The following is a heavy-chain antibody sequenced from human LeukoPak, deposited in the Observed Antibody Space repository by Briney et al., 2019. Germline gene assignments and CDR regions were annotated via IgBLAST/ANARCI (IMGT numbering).Heavy chain of an antibody. Sequence: GGSLRLSCAASGFTFTSYAMSWVRQAPGNGLEWVSGISGSGGSTYYADSVKGRFTISRDNSKNTLYLQVNSLRAEDTAIYYCAKDRGSGTGYYFDYWGQGTLVTVSS. CDR1: GFTFTSYA. CDR2: ISGSGGST. D-gene: IGHD1-14*01. CDR3: AKDRGSGTGYYFDY. V-gene: IGHV3-23*01. J-gene: IGHJ4*02.